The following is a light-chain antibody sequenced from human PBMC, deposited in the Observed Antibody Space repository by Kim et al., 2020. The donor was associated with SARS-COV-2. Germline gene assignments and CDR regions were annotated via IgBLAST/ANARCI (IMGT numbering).Light chain of an antibody. V-gene: IGKV3-20*01. J-gene: IGKJ4*01. CDR3: QQYCCSPVT. CDR1: QSVRRNY. CDR2: DAS. Sequence: SPGERATLSCRASQSVRRNYLAWFQQKPGQSPRLLVYDASSRATGIPERFRGSGSGTDFTLTIDRLEPEDFAVYYCQQYCCSPVTFGGGTKVDIK.